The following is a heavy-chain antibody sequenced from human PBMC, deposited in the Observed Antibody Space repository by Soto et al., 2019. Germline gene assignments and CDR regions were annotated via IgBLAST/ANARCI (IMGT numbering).Heavy chain of an antibody. Sequence: SETLSLTCTVSGGSTIRYYWSWIRQPPGKGLEWIGYIYYSGSTNYNPSLKSRVTISVDTSKNQFSLKLSSVTAADTAVYYCARATYYDFWSGYLNWFDPWGQGTLVTVSS. V-gene: IGHV4-59*01. D-gene: IGHD3-3*01. CDR2: IYYSGST. J-gene: IGHJ5*02. CDR3: ARATYYDFWSGYLNWFDP. CDR1: GGSTIRYY.